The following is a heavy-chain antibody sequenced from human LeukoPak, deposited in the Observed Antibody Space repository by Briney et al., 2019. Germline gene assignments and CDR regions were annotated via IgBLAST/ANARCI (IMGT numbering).Heavy chain of an antibody. CDR3: TQNLVAAAGDH. J-gene: IGHJ4*02. Sequence: RGSLRLSCAASGFTFSNYWMTWVRQAPGKGLEWVANIKPDGSVGYYVDSVRGRFIISRDNAGNSLYLQMNSLRVEDTAVYYCTQNLVAAAGDHWGQGTLLIVSS. D-gene: IGHD6-13*01. CDR2: IKPDGSVG. CDR1: GFTFSNYW. V-gene: IGHV3-7*01.